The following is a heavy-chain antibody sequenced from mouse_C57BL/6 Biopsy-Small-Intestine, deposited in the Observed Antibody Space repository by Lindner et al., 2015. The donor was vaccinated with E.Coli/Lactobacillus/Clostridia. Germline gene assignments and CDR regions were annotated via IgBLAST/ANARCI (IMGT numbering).Heavy chain of an antibody. CDR1: GFTFTELS. CDR3: ATGNIRVRGFDLGDYGLDV. V-gene: IGHV1-36*01. Sequence: SVKVSCKVSGFTFTELSMHWVRQAPGKGLGWMGGFDPEDGATIYAQKFQGRVTMTEDTSTGTAYMELSSLRSEDTAVYYCATGNIRVRGFDLGDYGLDVWGQGTTVTVSS. CDR2: FDPEDGAT. D-gene: IGHD1-1*01. J-gene: IGHJ1*01.